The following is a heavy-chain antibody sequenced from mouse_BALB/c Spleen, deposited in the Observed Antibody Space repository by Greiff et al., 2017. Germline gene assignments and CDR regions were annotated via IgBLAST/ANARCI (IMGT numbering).Heavy chain of an antibody. CDR3: TRWSLTGTGYYAIDY. V-gene: IGHV1S81*02. Sequence: QVQLQQPGAELVKPGASVKLSCKASGYTFTSYYMYWVKQRPGQGLEWIGGINPSNGGTNFNEKFKSKATLTVDKSSSTAYMQLSSLTSEDSAVYYCTRWSLTGTGYYAIDYWGQGTSVTVSS. CDR1: GYTFTSYY. D-gene: IGHD4-1*01. CDR2: INPSNGGT. J-gene: IGHJ4*01.